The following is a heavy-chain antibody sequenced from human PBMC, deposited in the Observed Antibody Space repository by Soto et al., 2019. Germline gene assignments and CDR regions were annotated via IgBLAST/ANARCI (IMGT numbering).Heavy chain of an antibody. CDR1: GGPSSGYY. D-gene: IGHD6-6*01. CDR2: INHSGST. Sequence: SQTLSLTCAVYGGPSSGYYWSWIRQPPGKGLEWIGEINHSGSTDYMPSLKSGVTISVDTYKNQFSLKLSSVTAADTAVYYCARAWGSSIAGDFEYWGQGTLVTVSS. V-gene: IGHV4-34*01. CDR3: ARAWGSSIAGDFEY. J-gene: IGHJ4*02.